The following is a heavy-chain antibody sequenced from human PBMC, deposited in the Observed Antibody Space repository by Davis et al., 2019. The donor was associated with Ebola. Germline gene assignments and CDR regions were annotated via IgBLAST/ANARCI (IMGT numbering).Heavy chain of an antibody. CDR1: CFPYTRHG. Sequence: RAALCFPYTRHGMHGVRQPPPTRLERVPLMPYDGHYKYYADSVKGRFTISRDDSKNTLYLQMDSLRGEDTAVYYCEREAPLGYDEGKRTYWGQGTLVTVSS. CDR3: EREAPLGYDEGKRTY. V-gene: IGHV3-30*03. J-gene: IGHJ4*02. D-gene: IGHD5-12*01. CDR2: MPYDGHYK.